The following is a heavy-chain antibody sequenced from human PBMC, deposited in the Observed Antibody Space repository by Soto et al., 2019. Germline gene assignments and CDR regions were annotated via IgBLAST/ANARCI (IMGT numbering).Heavy chain of an antibody. CDR1: GHTFTSYY. CDR3: ARGSEAVDSSGYYPVGY. CDR2: INPSGGST. V-gene: IGHV1-46*01. J-gene: IGHJ4*02. Sequence: QVQLVQSGAEVKKPGASVKVSCKASGHTFTSYYMHWVRQAPGQGLEWMGIINPSGGSTSYAQKFQGRVTMTRDTSTSTVYMELSSLRSEDTAVYYCARGSEAVDSSGYYPVGYWGQGTLVTVSS. D-gene: IGHD3-22*01.